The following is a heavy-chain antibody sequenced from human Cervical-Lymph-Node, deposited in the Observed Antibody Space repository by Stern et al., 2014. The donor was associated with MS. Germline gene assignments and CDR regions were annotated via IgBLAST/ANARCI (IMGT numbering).Heavy chain of an antibody. J-gene: IGHJ5*02. Sequence: QLQLQESGPGLVKPSQTLSLTCTVSGGSISSGDYYWSWIRQPPGQGLEWIGYIYYSGSTYYNPSLKSRVTISVDTSKNQFSLKLSSVTAADTAVYYCASANCSSTSCPNWFDPWGQGTLVTVSS. CDR2: IYYSGST. V-gene: IGHV4-30-4*01. D-gene: IGHD2-2*01. CDR1: GGSISSGDYY. CDR3: ASANCSSTSCPNWFDP.